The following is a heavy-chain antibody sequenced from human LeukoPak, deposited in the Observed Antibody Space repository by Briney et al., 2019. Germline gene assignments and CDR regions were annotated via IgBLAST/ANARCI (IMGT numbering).Heavy chain of an antibody. V-gene: IGHV4-39*01. CDR3: ARHSNGEGGSWFDP. D-gene: IGHD4-17*01. J-gene: IGHJ5*02. Sequence: PSETLSLTCTVSGGSISSSSYYWGWIRQPRGKGLEWIGSIYYSGSTYYNPSLKSRVTISVDTSKNQFSLKLSSVTAADTAVYYCARHSNGEGGSWFDPWGQGTLVTVSS. CDR1: GGSISSSSYY. CDR2: IYYSGST.